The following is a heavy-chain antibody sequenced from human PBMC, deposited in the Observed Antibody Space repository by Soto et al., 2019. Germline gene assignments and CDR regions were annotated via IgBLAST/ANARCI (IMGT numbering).Heavy chain of an antibody. CDR1: GGIFSNYG. CDR3: ATDNSDDYVWGSFSS. J-gene: IGHJ5*02. CDR2: IIPSFDEP. V-gene: IGHV1-69*01. Sequence: QVQLEQSGAEVRKPGSSVKVSCKASGGIFSNYGFSWVRQAPGQGLEWMGGIIPSFDEPIYALKFQGRVTIIADEATTTASMELSSLTSDDTAVYFCATDNSDDYVWGSFSSWGQGTQVTVSS. D-gene: IGHD3-16*01.